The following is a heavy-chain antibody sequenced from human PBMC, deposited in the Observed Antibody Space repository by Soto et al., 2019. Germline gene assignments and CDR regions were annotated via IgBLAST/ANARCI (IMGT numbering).Heavy chain of an antibody. D-gene: IGHD3-3*01. V-gene: IGHV3-11*01. J-gene: IGHJ5*02. CDR1: GFTFSDYY. CDR2: ISSSGSTI. Sequence: PGGSLRLSCAASGFTFSDYYMSWIRQAPGKGLEWVSYISSSGSTIYYADSVKGRFTISRDNAKNSLYLQMNSLRAEDTAVYYCARDLWSGYYTENWFDPWGQGTLVTVS. CDR3: ARDLWSGYYTENWFDP.